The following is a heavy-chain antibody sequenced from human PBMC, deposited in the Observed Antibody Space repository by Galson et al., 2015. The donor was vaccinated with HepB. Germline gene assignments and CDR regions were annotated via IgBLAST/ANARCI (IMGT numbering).Heavy chain of an antibody. D-gene: IGHD6-6*01. CDR1: AYFINSGYY. V-gene: IGHV4-38-2*02. CDR2: IYHDGST. J-gene: IGHJ4*02. Sequence: ETLSLTCTVSAYFINSGYYWGWIRQPPGKGLEWIGSIYHDGSTRYNPSLKSRVTVSVDTSKNQFSLRLRSVTAADTAVYYCARDNRGYTSSSQLDYWGQGTLVTVSS. CDR3: ARDNRGYTSSSQLDY.